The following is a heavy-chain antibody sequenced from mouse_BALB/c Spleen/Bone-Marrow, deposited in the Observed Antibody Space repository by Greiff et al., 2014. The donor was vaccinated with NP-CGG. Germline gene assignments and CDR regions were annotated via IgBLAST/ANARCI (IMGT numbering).Heavy chain of an antibody. J-gene: IGHJ2*01. CDR3: ERDMEGVLFDY. CDR2: ISNKAYGYTT. V-gene: IGHV7-3*02. CDR1: GFTFTDYY. Sequence: EVQLVESGGGLVQPGASLRLSCATSGFTFTDYYMNWVRQPPGKALEWLGFISNKAYGYTTEYSASVKGRFTVSRDNSQSNLNIQMITLRAEESAANDGERDMEGVLFDYWGQGTPLTVSS.